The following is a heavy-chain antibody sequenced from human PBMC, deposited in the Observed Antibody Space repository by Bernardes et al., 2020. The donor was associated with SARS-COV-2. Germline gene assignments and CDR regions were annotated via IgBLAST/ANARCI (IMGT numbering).Heavy chain of an antibody. CDR1: GFTFSSYE. J-gene: IGHJ6*02. V-gene: IGHV3-48*03. CDR2: ISSSGSTI. Sequence: GGSLRLSCAASGFTFSSYEMNWVRQAPGKGLEWASYISSSGSTIYYADSVKGRFTISRDNAKNSLYLQMNSLRAEDTAVYYCARGGTYYDILTGYQNYYYGMDVWGQGTTVTVSS. D-gene: IGHD3-9*01. CDR3: ARGGTYYDILTGYQNYYYGMDV.